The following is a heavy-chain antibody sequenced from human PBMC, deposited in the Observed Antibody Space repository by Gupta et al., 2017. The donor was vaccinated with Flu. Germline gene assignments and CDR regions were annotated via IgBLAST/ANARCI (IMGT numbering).Heavy chain of an antibody. CDR1: GFTSSSYD. J-gene: IGHJ6*02. CDR3: ARASSRIWFGEKGYKPPYGMDV. CDR2: IGTAGDT. D-gene: IGHD3-10*01. V-gene: IGHV3-13*01. Sequence: EVQLVESGGGLVQPGGSLRLSCAASGFTSSSYDMHWVRQATGKGLEWVSAIGTAGDTYYPGSVKGRFTISRENAKNSLYLQMNSLRAGDTAVYYCARASSRIWFGEKGYKPPYGMDVWGQGTTVTVSS.